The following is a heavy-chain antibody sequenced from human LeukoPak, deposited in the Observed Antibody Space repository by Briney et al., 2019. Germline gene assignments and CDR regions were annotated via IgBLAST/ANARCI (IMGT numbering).Heavy chain of an antibody. CDR1: GFTFSSYD. CDR2: IGTAGDT. CDR3: ARDLSAGYSSNWYDY. D-gene: IGHD6-13*01. Sequence: GGSLRLSCAASGFTFSSYDMHWVRQATGKGLEWVSAIGTAGDTYYPGSVKGRFTISRENAKNSLYLQMNSLRAEDAAVYYCARDLSAGYSSNWYDYWGQGTLVTVSS. J-gene: IGHJ5*01. V-gene: IGHV3-13*01.